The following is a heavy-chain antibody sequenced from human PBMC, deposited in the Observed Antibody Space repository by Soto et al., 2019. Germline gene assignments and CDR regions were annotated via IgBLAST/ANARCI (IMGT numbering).Heavy chain of an antibody. J-gene: IGHJ5*01. V-gene: IGHV1-8*01. D-gene: IGHD2-2*01. CDR2: MNPNSGGT. CDR3: TRSDQLLVHNRFDF. CDR1: GYIFTNYD. Sequence: GASVKVSCKASGYIFTNYDINWVRQAPGQGLEWMGWMNPNSGGTDYARKFQGRVTMTRDTSISTAYMELSSLRSEDTAVYYCTRSDQLLVHNRFDFWGQGTLVTVSS.